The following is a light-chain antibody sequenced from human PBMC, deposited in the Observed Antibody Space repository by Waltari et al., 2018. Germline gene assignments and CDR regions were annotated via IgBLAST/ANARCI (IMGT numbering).Light chain of an antibody. CDR3: ASYASSLTGVL. Sequence: QSALTQPAPVAGSPGQTITISCTGTSGGFGSYDLVSWYQHHPDKAPKLIIYEINKRPSGVSNRFSGSKSGHTASLTISGLLAEDEADYYCASYASSLTGVLFGGGTRLTVL. V-gene: IGLV2-23*02. J-gene: IGLJ2*01. CDR2: EIN. CDR1: SGGFGSYDL.